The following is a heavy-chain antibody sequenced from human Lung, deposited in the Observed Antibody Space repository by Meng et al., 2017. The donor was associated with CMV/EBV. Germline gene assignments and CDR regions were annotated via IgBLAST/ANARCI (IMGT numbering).Heavy chain of an antibody. Sequence: QGLLVECGAEVKASGSLVKVSCMAAGGTFNRYTITWLRRAPGQGLVWMGKIIPILGKADSTQKFKGRVTITADKSAGTAYMELNSLRSEDTAVYYCARLNDGDDEIYYFDSWGQGTLVTVSS. CDR3: ARLNDGDDEIYYFDS. D-gene: IGHD4-17*01. J-gene: IGHJ4*02. V-gene: IGHV1-69*02. CDR1: GGTFNRYT. CDR2: IIPILGKA.